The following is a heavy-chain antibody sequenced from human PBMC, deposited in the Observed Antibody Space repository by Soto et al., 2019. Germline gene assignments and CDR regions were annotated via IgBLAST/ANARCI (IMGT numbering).Heavy chain of an antibody. V-gene: IGHV1-2*04. CDR1: GYTFTGYY. CDR2: INPNSGGT. Sequence: GASVKVSCKASGYTFTGYYMHWVRQAPGQGLEWMGWINPNSGGTNYAQKFQGWVTMTRDTSISTAYMELSRLRSDDTAVYYRAREGRLAGYYYYGMDVWGQGTTVTVSS. J-gene: IGHJ6*02. D-gene: IGHD6-13*01. CDR3: AREGRLAGYYYYGMDV.